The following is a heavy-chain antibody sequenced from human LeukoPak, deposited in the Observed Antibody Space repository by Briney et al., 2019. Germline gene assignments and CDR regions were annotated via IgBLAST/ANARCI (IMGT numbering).Heavy chain of an antibody. D-gene: IGHD3-10*01. CDR3: AKHDGYGSGRWDWFDP. V-gene: IGHV1-2*02. CDR1: GYTFSDYY. CDR2: LNPINGDT. J-gene: IGHJ5*02. Sequence: ASVKVSCKASGYTFSDYYIHWVRLAPGQGLEWMGSLNPINGDTKYAQKFNGRVTMTRDTSITTAYLELHSLRSDDTAVYYCAKHDGYGSGRWDWFDPWGQGTLVTVSS.